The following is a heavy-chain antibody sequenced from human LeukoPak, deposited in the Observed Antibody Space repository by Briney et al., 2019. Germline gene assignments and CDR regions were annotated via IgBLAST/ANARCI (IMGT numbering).Heavy chain of an antibody. CDR2: IKHDGSEK. D-gene: IGHD3-22*01. Sequence: TGGSLRLSCVASGFPFDRYWMSWVRQAPGKGLEWVANIKHDGSEKNFVDSVKGRFTISRDNAENSLFLQMNSLRADDTAVYYCAKVNYDDSSGFYYESEIDYWGQGTLVTVSS. CDR3: AKVNYDDSSGFYYESEIDY. CDR1: GFPFDRYW. V-gene: IGHV3-7*01. J-gene: IGHJ4*02.